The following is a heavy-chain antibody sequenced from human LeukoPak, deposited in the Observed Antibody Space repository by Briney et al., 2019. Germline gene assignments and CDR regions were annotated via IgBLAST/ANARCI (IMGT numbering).Heavy chain of an antibody. Sequence: GGSLRLSCAASGFTFSSYGMHWVRQAPGKGLEWVAVISYDGSNKYYADSVKGRFTISRDNSKNTLYLQMNSLRAEDTAVYYCAKGPYYYDSSGYYATYWGQGTLVTVSS. CDR3: AKGPYYYDSSGYYATY. CDR2: ISYDGSNK. D-gene: IGHD3-22*01. CDR1: GFTFSSYG. V-gene: IGHV3-30*18. J-gene: IGHJ4*02.